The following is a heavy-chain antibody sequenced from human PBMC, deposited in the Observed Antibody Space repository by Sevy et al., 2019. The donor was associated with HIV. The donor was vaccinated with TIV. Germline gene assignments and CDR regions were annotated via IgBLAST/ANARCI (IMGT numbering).Heavy chain of an antibody. J-gene: IGHJ4*02. Sequence: ASVKVSCKVSGYTLTQLSMHWVRQAPGKGLEWMGTFDPEDGETIYAQKFQGRVTMTEDTSTDTAYMELSSLRSEDTAVIYCAVTKDYYDNSAYPFDYWGQGTLVTVSS. D-gene: IGHD3-22*01. CDR1: GYTLTQLS. CDR3: AVTKDYYDNSAYPFDY. CDR2: FDPEDGET. V-gene: IGHV1-24*01.